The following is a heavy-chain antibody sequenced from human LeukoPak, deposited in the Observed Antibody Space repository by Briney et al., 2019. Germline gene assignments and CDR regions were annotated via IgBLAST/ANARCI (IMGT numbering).Heavy chain of an antibody. CDR1: GYSFTAYW. D-gene: IGHD2-15*01. J-gene: IGHJ6*03. V-gene: IGHV5-51*01. CDR3: ARHVVRVAAHYYYYMDV. CDR2: IYIGDSDT. Sequence: GESLKISCKGSGYSFTAYWIGWVRQMPGKGLEWMGIIYIGDSDTRYSPSFQGQVTISADKSISTAYLQWSSLKASDTAMYYCARHVVRVAAHYYYYMDVWGKGTTVTVSS.